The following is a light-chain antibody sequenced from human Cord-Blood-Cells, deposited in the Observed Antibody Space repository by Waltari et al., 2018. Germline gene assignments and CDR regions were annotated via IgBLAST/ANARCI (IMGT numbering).Light chain of an antibody. CDR2: GKN. CDR1: SLICYY. V-gene: IGLV3-19*01. CDR3: NSRDSSGNHVV. Sequence: SSELTQDPAVSVALGQTVRITCHGDSLICYYASWYQQKPGQAPVLVIYGKNNRPSGIPDRFSGSSSGNTASLTITGAQAEDEADYYCNSRDSSGNHVVFGGGTKLTVL. J-gene: IGLJ2*01.